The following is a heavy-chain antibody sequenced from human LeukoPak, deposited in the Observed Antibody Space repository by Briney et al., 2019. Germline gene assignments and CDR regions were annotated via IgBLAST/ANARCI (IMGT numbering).Heavy chain of an antibody. J-gene: IGHJ4*02. CDR1: GGSISSYY. V-gene: IGHV4-59*08. Sequence: SETLSLTCTVSGGSISSYYWSWIRQPPGKGLEWIGYIYYSGSTNYNPSLKSRVTISVDTSKNQFSLKLSSVTAADTAVYYCASAPVLYYFDYWGRGTLVTVSS. CDR3: ASAPVLYYFDY. CDR2: IYYSGST.